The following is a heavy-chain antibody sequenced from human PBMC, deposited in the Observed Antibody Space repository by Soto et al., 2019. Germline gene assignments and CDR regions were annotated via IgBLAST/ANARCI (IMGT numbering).Heavy chain of an antibody. CDR3: AKDQGSSWYERDY. Sequence: EVQLLESGGGLVQPGGSLRLSCAASGFTFSNYAVTWVRQAPGKGLEWVSTISGSAGSTYYADSVKGRFTISRDNSKNTLYLQMNSLRAEDTAVYYCAKDQGSSWYERDYWGQGTLVTVSS. CDR2: ISGSAGST. V-gene: IGHV3-23*01. D-gene: IGHD6-13*01. CDR1: GFTFSNYA. J-gene: IGHJ4*02.